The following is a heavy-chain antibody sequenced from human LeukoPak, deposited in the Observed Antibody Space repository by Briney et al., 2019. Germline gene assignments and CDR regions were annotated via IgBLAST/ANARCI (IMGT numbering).Heavy chain of an antibody. CDR2: IYYSGST. CDR1: GGSISSGGYY. Sequence: SETLSLTCTVAGGSISSGGYYWGWIRQHPGKGLEWIGYIYYSGSTYYNPSLKSRVTISVDTSKNQFSLKLSPVAAADTAVYYCARYCGGDWRQEYYFDYWGQGTLVTVSS. CDR3: ARYCGGDWRQEYYFDY. V-gene: IGHV4-31*03. J-gene: IGHJ4*02. D-gene: IGHD2-21*02.